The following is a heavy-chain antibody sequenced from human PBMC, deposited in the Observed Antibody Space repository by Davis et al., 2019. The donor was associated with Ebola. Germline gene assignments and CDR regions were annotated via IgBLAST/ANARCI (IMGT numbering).Heavy chain of an antibody. Sequence: GGSLRLSCAASGFIFSNYGMYWVRQAPGKGLEWVAVIWYDGSNQYYGDSVKGRFTISRDNSKNALYLQMNSLTADDTAVYYCAKGSVTIFGVAPDYYGMDVWGKGTTVTVSS. V-gene: IGHV3-33*06. J-gene: IGHJ6*04. CDR2: IWYDGSNQ. D-gene: IGHD3-3*01. CDR1: GFIFSNYG. CDR3: AKGSVTIFGVAPDYYGMDV.